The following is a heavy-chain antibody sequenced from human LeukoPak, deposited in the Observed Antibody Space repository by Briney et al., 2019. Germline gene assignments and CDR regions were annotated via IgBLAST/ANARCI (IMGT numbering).Heavy chain of an antibody. CDR2: INAGNGNT. Sequence: ASVKVSCKASGYTFTSYAMHWVRQAPGQRLEWMGWINAGNGNTKYSQKFQGRVTITRDTSASTAYMELSSLRSEDTAAYYCARVMTTVVMVPGYWGQGTLVTVSS. D-gene: IGHD4-23*01. V-gene: IGHV1-3*01. J-gene: IGHJ4*02. CDR3: ARVMTTVVMVPGY. CDR1: GYTFTSYA.